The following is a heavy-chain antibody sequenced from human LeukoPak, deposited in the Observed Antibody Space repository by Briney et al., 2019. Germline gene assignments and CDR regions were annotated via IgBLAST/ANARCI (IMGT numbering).Heavy chain of an antibody. Sequence: GGSLRLSCAASGFTFSSYAMSWVRQAPGKGLEWVSAISGSGGSTYYADSVKGRFIISRDNSKNTLYLQMNSLRAEDTAVYYCAKDSRDFWSGYYFDYWGQGTLVTVSS. CDR1: GFTFSSYA. CDR2: ISGSGGST. D-gene: IGHD3-3*01. V-gene: IGHV3-23*01. J-gene: IGHJ4*02. CDR3: AKDSRDFWSGYYFDY.